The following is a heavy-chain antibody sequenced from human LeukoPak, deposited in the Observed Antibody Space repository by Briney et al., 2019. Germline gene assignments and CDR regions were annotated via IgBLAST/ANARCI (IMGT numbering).Heavy chain of an antibody. J-gene: IGHJ4*02. D-gene: IGHD3-10*01. V-gene: IGHV3-7*01. CDR1: GFTFSSYW. Sequence: GGSLRLSCAAYGFTFSSYWMSWVRQAPGKGLEWVANIKQDGSEKYYVDSVKGRFTISRDNAKSSLYLQMNSLRAEDTAVYYCTREPSYYYGSGVPIHFDYWGEGTLVTVSS. CDR2: IKQDGSEK. CDR3: TREPSYYYGSGVPIHFDY.